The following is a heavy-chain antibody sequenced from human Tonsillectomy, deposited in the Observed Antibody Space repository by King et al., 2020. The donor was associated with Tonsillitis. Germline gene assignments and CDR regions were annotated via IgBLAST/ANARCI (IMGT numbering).Heavy chain of an antibody. Sequence: VQLVESGGGVVQPGRSLRLSCGASGFTFSSYDMHWVRQAPGKGLEWVAVIWYDGSNKHYTDSVKGRFTISRDNSKNTLYLQMNSLRADDTAVYYCARMAAVADLDSWGRGTLVTVSS. V-gene: IGHV3-33*08. CDR3: ARMAAVADLDS. CDR1: GFTFSSYD. CDR2: IWYDGSNK. D-gene: IGHD6-19*01. J-gene: IGHJ4*02.